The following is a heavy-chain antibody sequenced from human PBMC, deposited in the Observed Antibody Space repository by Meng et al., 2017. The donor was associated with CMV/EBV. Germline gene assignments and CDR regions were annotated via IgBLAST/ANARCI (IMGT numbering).Heavy chain of an antibody. D-gene: IGHD2-2*01. CDR1: GGSISSYY. J-gene: IGHJ5*02. V-gene: IGHV4-4*07. Sequence: QGQLQGAGPGLVKPSEPLSLTCTVSGGSISSYYWSWIRQPAGKGLEWIGRIYTSGSTNYNPSLKSRVTMSVDTSKNQFSLKLSSVTAADTAVYYCARDLMNCSSTSCANWFDPWGQGTLVTVSS. CDR3: ARDLMNCSSTSCANWFDP. CDR2: IYTSGST.